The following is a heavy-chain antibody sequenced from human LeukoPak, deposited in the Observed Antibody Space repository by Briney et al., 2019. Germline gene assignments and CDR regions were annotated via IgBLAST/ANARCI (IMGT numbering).Heavy chain of an antibody. J-gene: IGHJ4*02. D-gene: IGHD6-13*01. CDR2: INPNSGGT. Sequence: EASVKVSCKASGYTFTGYYMHWVRQAPGQGLEWMGWINPNSGGTNYAQKFEGRVTMTRDASISTAYMELSRLRSDDTAVYYCARDETLSSSCPYWGQGTLVTVSS. V-gene: IGHV1-2*02. CDR1: GYTFTGYY. CDR3: ARDETLSSSCPY.